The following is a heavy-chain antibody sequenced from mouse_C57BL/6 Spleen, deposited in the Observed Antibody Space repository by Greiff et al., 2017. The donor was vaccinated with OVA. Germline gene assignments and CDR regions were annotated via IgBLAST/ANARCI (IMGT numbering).Heavy chain of an antibody. CDR1: GYTFTSYW. CDR2: INPSNGGT. V-gene: IGHV1-53*01. CDR3: ARYTWGEYYFGY. Sequence: VQLQQPGTELVKPGASVKLSCKASGYTFTSYWMHWVKQRPGHGLEWIGNINPSNGGTNYNEKFKSKATLTVDKSSSTAYMQLSRLTSEDSAVYYCARYTWGEYYFGYWGQGTTLTVSS. J-gene: IGHJ2*01.